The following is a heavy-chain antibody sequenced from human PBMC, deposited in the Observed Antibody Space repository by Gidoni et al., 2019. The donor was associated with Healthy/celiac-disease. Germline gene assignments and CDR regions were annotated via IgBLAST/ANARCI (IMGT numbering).Heavy chain of an antibody. V-gene: IGHV3-11*01. CDR1: GFTFSDYS. Sequence: QVQLVESGGGLVKPGGSLRLSCAASGFTFSDYSMSWIRQAPGKGLEWVSYISSSGSTIYYADSVKGRFTISRDNAKNSLYLQMNSLRAEDTAVYYCARDLCSGGSCYSYYYYGMDVWGQGTTVTVSS. D-gene: IGHD2-15*01. CDR3: ARDLCSGGSCYSYYYYGMDV. J-gene: IGHJ6*02. CDR2: ISSSGSTI.